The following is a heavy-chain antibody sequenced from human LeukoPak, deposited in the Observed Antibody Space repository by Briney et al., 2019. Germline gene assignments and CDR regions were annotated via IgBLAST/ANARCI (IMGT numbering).Heavy chain of an antibody. CDR2: ISYDGSNK. V-gene: IGHV3-30-3*01. CDR1: GFTFSSYA. D-gene: IGHD6-19*01. J-gene: IGHJ4*02. CDR3: ARDQTAGYSSVGSSSWGRLGD. Sequence: GGSLRLSCAASGFTFSSYAMHWVRQAPGKGLEWVAVISYDGSNKYYADSVKGRFTISRDNSKNTLYLQMNSLRIEDTAVYHCARDQTAGYSSVGSSSWGRLGDWGQGTLVTVSS.